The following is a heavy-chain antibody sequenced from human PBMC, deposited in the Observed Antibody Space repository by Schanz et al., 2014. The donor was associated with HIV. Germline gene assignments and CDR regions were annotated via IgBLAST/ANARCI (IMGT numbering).Heavy chain of an antibody. D-gene: IGHD6-13*01. V-gene: IGHV3-33*08. CDR2: IWYDGTNI. CDR1: GFVFSLAW. Sequence: QLQLVESGGGVVQPGRSLRLSCEGTGFVFSLAWMSWVRQAPVKFLYFFAFIWYDGTNIDYADSVKGRFTVSRDNSKNMLYLQMNSLRAEDTAVYYCAREYYSRNWNWFDPWGQGTLVTVSS. J-gene: IGHJ5*02. CDR3: AREYYSRNWNWFDP.